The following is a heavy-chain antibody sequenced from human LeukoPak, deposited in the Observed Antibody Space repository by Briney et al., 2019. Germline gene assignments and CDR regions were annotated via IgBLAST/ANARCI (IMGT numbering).Heavy chain of an antibody. D-gene: IGHD1-7*01. CDR1: GGTFRTDA. CDR2: IIPFIGAP. V-gene: IGHV1-69*13. CDR3: AREVITETTLGWFDP. Sequence: ASVKVSCKASGGTFRTDAIAWIRQAPGEGLEWMGGIIPFIGAPNFAQRFHGRVTITADEPTSTVYMELSSLRSEDTAVYYCAREVITETTLGWFDPWGQGTLITVSS. J-gene: IGHJ5*02.